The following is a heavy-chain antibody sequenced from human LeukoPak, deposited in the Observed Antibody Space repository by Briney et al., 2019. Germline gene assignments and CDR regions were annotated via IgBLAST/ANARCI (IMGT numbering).Heavy chain of an antibody. Sequence: PSETLSLTCVVYGGSFSGYYWSWIRQPPGKGLEWIGEINHSGSTNYNPSLKSRVTISVDTSKNQFSLRLSSVTAADTAVYYCARMRGDYYYYYYMDVWGKGTTVTVSS. V-gene: IGHV4-34*01. CDR2: INHSGST. J-gene: IGHJ6*03. CDR1: GGSFSGYY. CDR3: ARMRGDYYYYYYMDV.